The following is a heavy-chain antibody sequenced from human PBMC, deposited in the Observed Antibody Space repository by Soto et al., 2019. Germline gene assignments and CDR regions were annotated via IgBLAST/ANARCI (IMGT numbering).Heavy chain of an antibody. CDR1: GYTFTGNY. J-gene: IGHJ4*02. Sequence: QVQLVQSGAEVKKPGASVKVSCKASGYTFTGNYMHWVRQAPGQGCAWMGWINVNSGGTKYAQKFQGWVTMTRETSISTAYMELSRLRSDDTAVYYCTRGDKLSLYPQLDYWGQGTLVTVSS. CDR3: TRGDKLSLYPQLDY. CDR2: INVNSGGT. V-gene: IGHV1-2*04. D-gene: IGHD3-16*02.